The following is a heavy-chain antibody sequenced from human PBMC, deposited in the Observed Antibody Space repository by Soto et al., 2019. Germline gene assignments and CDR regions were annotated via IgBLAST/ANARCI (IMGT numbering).Heavy chain of an antibody. J-gene: IGHJ6*02. CDR1: GGSISSGGYY. D-gene: IGHD2-2*01. V-gene: IGHV4-31*03. CDR2: IYYSGST. CDR3: AAYCSSTSCYVPVYYYGMDV. Sequence: SETLSLTCTVSGGSISSGGYYWSWIRQHPGKGLEWVGYIYYSGSTYYNPSLKSRVTISVDTSKNQFSLKLSSVTAADTAVYYCAAYCSSTSCYVPVYYYGMDVWGQGTTVTVSS.